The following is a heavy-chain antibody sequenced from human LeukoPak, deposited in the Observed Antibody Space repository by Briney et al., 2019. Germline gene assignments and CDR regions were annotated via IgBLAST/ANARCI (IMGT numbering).Heavy chain of an antibody. D-gene: IGHD3-22*01. CDR2: INPNSGGT. Sequence: GASVKVSCKASGYTFTDYYMHWVRQAPGQGLEWMGWINPNSGGTNYAQKFQGRVTMTRDTSISTAYMELSRLRSDDTAVYYCAIYNSSGYPYVRGSKTYSPYMDVWGKGTPVTVS. CDR1: GYTFTDYY. CDR3: AIYNSSGYPYVRGSKTYSPYMDV. V-gene: IGHV1-2*02. J-gene: IGHJ6*03.